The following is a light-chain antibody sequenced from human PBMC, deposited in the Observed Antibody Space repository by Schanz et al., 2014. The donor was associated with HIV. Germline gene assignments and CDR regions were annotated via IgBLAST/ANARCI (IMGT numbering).Light chain of an antibody. CDR2: GAS. Sequence: EIVLTQSPGTLSLSPGERATLSCRASQSVSSSYLAWYQQKPGQAPRLLIYGASTRATGIPARFSGSGSGTEFTLTISSLQPDDFATYYCLQSSTFPYTFGQGTKLEI. CDR3: LQSSTFPYT. CDR1: QSVSSSY. J-gene: IGKJ2*01. V-gene: IGKV3-20*01.